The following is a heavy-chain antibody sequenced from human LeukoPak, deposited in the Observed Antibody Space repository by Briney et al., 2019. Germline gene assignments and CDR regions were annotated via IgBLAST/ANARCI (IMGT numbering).Heavy chain of an antibody. J-gene: IGHJ4*02. CDR3: ARAPITSPFYFDY. D-gene: IGHD2-2*01. CDR1: GFTFDEDG. CDR2: INWSRGRR. Sequence: GVSLRLSGTASGFTFDEDGMIWVRQGPGKGLEWCSGINWSRGRRGYAARLRDRFTIPSDNAKTPLYLQLDSLRAEDTALYYCARAPITSPFYFDYWGQGTLVSVSS. V-gene: IGHV3-20*04.